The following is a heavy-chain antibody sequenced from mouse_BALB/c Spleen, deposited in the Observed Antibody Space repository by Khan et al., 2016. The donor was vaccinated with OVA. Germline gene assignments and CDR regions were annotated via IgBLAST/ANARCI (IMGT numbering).Heavy chain of an antibody. D-gene: IGHD1-1*01. CDR3: ARGYGSSYGYFDV. J-gene: IGHJ1*01. CDR1: GFSLTSYG. CDR2: IWAGGST. Sequence: QVQLKESGPGLVAPSQSLSITCTVSGFSLTSYGVHWVRQPPGKGLAWLGLIWAGGSTNYNTALLSSLTTHKDNYKRQACLKINSLKADDSASYYCARGYGSSYGYFDVWGAGTTVTVSS. V-gene: IGHV2-9*02.